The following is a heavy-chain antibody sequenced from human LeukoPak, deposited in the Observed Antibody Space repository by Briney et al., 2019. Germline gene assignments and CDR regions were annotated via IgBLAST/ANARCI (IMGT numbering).Heavy chain of an antibody. Sequence: GGSLRLSCAASGFTFSSYSMNWVRQAPGKGLEWVSSISSSSSYIYYADSVKGRFTISRDNAKNSLYLQMNSLRAENTDVYYCARAVVALDYWGQGTLVTVSS. J-gene: IGHJ4*02. CDR2: ISSSSSYI. CDR1: GFTFSSYS. V-gene: IGHV3-21*01. CDR3: ARAVVALDY. D-gene: IGHD5-12*01.